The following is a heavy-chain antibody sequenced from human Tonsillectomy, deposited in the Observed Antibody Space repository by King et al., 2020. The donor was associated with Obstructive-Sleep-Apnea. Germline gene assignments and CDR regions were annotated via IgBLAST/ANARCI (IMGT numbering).Heavy chain of an antibody. V-gene: IGHV4-59*08. J-gene: IGHJ6*02. CDR2: IYYTGST. CDR1: DGSMSSYY. D-gene: IGHD3-10*01. CDR3: ARRPLYYYGSGSYFGVDYYGMDV. Sequence: QLQESGPGLVKPSETLSLTCTVSDGSMSSYYWSWIRQPPGKGLEWIGYIYYTGSTNYNPSLKSRVTISVDTSKNQFSLELSSVPAADTAGYYCARRPLYYYGSGSYFGVDYYGMDVWGQGTTVTVSS.